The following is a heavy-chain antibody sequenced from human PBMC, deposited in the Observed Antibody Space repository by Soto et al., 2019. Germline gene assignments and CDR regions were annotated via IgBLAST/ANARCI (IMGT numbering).Heavy chain of an antibody. CDR2: ISGSGGST. CDR3: AKENGYCSSWFEFAY. V-gene: IGHV3-23*01. J-gene: IGHJ4*02. CDR1: GFTFSSYA. Sequence: EVQLLESGGGLVQPGGSLRLSCAASGFTFSSYAMSWVRQAPGKGLEWVSAISGSGGSTYYADSVKGWFTISRDNSKNTLYLPMNSRRAEDTAVYYCAKENGYCSSWFEFAYWGQGPLVTVSS. D-gene: IGHD6-13*01.